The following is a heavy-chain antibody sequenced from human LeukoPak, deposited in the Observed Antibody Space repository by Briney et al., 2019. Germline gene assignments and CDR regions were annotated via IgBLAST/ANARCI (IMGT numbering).Heavy chain of an antibody. D-gene: IGHD2-2*01. CDR2: IYYSGST. J-gene: IGHJ4*02. CDR3: ARGRYCSSTSCLYYFDY. V-gene: IGHV4-31*03. Sequence: SQTLSLTCTVSGGSISSGGYYWSWIRQHPGKGLEWIGYIYYSGSTYYNPSLKSRVIISVDTSKNQFSLKLSSVTAADTAVYYCARGRYCSSTSCLYYFDYWCQGTLVIVSS. CDR1: GGSISSGGYY.